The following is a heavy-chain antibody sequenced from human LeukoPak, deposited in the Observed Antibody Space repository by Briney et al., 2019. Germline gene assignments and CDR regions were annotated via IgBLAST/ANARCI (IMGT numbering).Heavy chain of an antibody. CDR2: ISSSGNYI. J-gene: IGHJ4*02. CDR1: RFTFSSYS. Sequence: GGSLRLSCAASRFTFSSYSMNWVRQAPGKGLEWVSSISSSGNYIYYADSAKGRFTISRDNAKNSLYLQMNSLRAEDTAVYYCARDSIQQQLVLEDRGYPYYFEHWGQGTLVTVSS. CDR3: ARDSIQQQLVLEDRGYPYYFEH. V-gene: IGHV3-21*01. D-gene: IGHD6-13*01.